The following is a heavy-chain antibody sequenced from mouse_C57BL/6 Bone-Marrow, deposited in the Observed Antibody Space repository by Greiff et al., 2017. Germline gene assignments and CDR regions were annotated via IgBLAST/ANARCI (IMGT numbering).Heavy chain of an antibody. V-gene: IGHV1-55*01. CDR1: GYTFTSYW. CDR3: ARCGSYFYWDFDV. Sequence: VQLQQPGAELVKPGASVKMSCKASGYTFTSYWITWVKQRPGQGLEWIGDIYPGSGSTNYNEKFKSKATLTVDTSSSTAYMQLSSLTSEDSAVYYCARCGSYFYWDFDVWGTGTTVTVSS. J-gene: IGHJ1*03. D-gene: IGHD1-1*02. CDR2: IYPGSGST.